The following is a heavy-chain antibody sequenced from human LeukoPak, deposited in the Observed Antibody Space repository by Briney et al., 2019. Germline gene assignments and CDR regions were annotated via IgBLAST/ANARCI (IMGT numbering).Heavy chain of an antibody. CDR3: ARDQHGYRGYGMGMDV. V-gene: IGHV4-61*01. D-gene: IGHD5-12*01. CDR2: IYYSGST. Sequence: SETLSLTCTVSGGSVSSSSYYWSWIRQPPGKGLEWIGYIYYSGSTNYNPSLKSRVTISVDTSKNQFSLKLSSVTAADTAVYYCARDQHGYRGYGMGMDVWGKGTTVTVSS. CDR1: GGSVSSSSYY. J-gene: IGHJ6*04.